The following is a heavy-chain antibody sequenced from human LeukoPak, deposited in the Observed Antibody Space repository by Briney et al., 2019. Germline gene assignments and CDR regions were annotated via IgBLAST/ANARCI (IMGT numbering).Heavy chain of an antibody. CDR2: TYYRSTWHN. CDR1: GDSVSIISAT. V-gene: IGHV6-1*01. D-gene: IGHD2-2*01. Sequence: SQTLSLTCAISGDSVSIISATWNWIRQSPSRGLEWLGRTYYRSTWHNDYAASVKSQITINPDTSKNQFSLHLNSVTPEDTAVYYCARRLTQYDCFDPWGQGILVTVSS. CDR3: ARRLTQYDCFDP. J-gene: IGHJ5*02.